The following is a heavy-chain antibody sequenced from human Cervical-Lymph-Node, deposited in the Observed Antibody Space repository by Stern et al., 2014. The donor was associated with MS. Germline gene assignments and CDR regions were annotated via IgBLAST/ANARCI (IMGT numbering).Heavy chain of an antibody. CDR1: GFTFSDFY. Sequence: VQLVESGGGLVKPGGSLRLSCAGSGFTFSDFYMTWIRQAPGKGLEGVAYIGSSGATIFYADSVKGRFTISRDNAKNSLYLQMNSLRAEDTAMYYCARSSSYYYSYGMDVWGQGTTVTVSS. V-gene: IGHV3-11*01. CDR3: ARSSSYYYSYGMDV. CDR2: IGSSGATI. J-gene: IGHJ6*02.